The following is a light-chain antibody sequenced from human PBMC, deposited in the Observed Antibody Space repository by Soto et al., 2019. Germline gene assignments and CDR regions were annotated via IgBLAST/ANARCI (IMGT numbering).Light chain of an antibody. CDR3: SSYAGSKNLV. V-gene: IGLV2-8*01. CDR2: EVS. J-gene: IGLJ2*01. Sequence: QSALTQPPSASGSPGQSVTISCTGSSSDVGTYNYVSWYQRHPGKAPKLMIYEVSKRSSGVPDRFSGSKSGNTASLTVSGLQAEDEADYYCSSYAGSKNLVFGGGTKLTVL. CDR1: SSDVGTYNY.